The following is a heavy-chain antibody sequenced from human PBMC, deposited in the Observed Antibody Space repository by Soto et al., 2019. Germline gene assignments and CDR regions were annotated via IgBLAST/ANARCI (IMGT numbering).Heavy chain of an antibody. CDR2: ISGSGGST. CDR3: AKGQQLVNWFDP. D-gene: IGHD6-13*01. V-gene: IGHV3-23*01. Sequence: EVQLLESGGGLVQPGGSLRLSCAASGFTFSSYAMSWVRQAPGKGLEWVSAISGSGGSTYYADSVKGRFIISRDNSKNTLYLQMNSLRAEDTAVYYCAKGQQLVNWFDPWGQGTLVTVSS. CDR1: GFTFSSYA. J-gene: IGHJ5*02.